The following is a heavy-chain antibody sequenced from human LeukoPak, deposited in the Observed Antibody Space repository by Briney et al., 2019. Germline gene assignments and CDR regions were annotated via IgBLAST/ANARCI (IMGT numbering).Heavy chain of an antibody. CDR3: TRGRGFWSGYAYYYYGMDV. CDR2: IRSKAYGGTT. J-gene: IGHJ6*02. CDR1: GFTFGDYA. Sequence: PGGSLRLSCTASGFTFGDYAMSWVRQAPGKGLEWVGFIRSKAYGGTTEYAASVKGRFTISRDDSKSIAYLQMNSLKTEDTAVYYCTRGRGFWSGYAYYYYGMDVWGQGTTVTVSS. D-gene: IGHD3-3*01. V-gene: IGHV3-49*04.